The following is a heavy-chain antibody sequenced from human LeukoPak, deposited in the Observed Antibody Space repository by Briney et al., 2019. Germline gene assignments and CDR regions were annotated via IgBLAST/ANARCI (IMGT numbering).Heavy chain of an antibody. CDR2: ISGSGGST. CDR1: GFTFSSYA. J-gene: IGHJ6*04. V-gene: IGHV3-23*01. CDR3: AKGTRCGRGGWGIYYYGMDV. D-gene: IGHD3-10*01. Sequence: GGSLRLSCAASGFTFSSYAMSWVRQAPGKGLEWVSAISGSGGSTYYADSVKGRFTISRDNSKNTLYPQMNSLRAEDTAVYYCAKGTRCGRGGWGIYYYGMDVWGKGTTVTVSS.